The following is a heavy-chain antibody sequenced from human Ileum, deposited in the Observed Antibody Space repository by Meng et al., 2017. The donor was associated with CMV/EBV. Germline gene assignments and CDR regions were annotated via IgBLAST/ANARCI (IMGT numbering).Heavy chain of an antibody. D-gene: IGHD4-11*01. CDR3: ARDMTNRWFYY. Sequence: QLQESGLGLVNPSKAPSPTCSVSGDSIDRGDYSWNWVRQPPGKGLELIGTINYSGSIYYNPSLKSRVTLSVDTSKTQFSLRLTSVTAADTAMYYCARDMTNRWFYYWGQGILVTVSS. CDR1: GDSIDRGDYS. V-gene: IGHV4-39*07. CDR2: INYSGSI. J-gene: IGHJ4*02.